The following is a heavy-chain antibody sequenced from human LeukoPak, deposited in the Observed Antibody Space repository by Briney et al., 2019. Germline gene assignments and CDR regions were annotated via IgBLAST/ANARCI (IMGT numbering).Heavy chain of an antibody. J-gene: IGHJ4*02. CDR1: GGSFSGYY. Sequence: SETLSLTCAVYGGSFSGYYWSWIRQPPGKGLEWIGEINHSGSTNYNPSLKSRVTISVDTSKNQFSLKLSSVTAADTAVYYCARYSNYGYYFDYWGQGTLVTVSS. D-gene: IGHD4-4*01. V-gene: IGHV4-34*01. CDR3: ARYSNYGYYFDY. CDR2: INHSGST.